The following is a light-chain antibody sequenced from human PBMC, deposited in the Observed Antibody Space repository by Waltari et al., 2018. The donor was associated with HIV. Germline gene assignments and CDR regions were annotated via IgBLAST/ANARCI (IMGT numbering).Light chain of an antibody. J-gene: IGLJ3*02. CDR2: EVT. CDR1: SSVVGGNIF. CDR3: CSYAGCSHWV. V-gene: IGLV2-8*01. Sequence: QSALPQPPSASAPPGQSATTSCAGTSSVVGGNIFVSWYQQHPGKAPKLIIYEVTKRPSGVPLRFAGSKSGNTASLTISGLQAEDEADYYCCSYAGCSHWVFGGGTKLTVL.